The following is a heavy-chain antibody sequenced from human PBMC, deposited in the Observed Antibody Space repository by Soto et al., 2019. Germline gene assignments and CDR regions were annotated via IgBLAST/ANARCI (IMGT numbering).Heavy chain of an antibody. Sequence: SETLSLTCTVSGGSISSSSYYWGWIRQPPGKGLEWIGSIYYSGSTYYNPSLKSRVTISVDTSKNQFSLKLSSVTAADTAVYYCARGTTMVRGVMTPGWFDPWGQGTLVTVSS. CDR2: IYYSGST. CDR1: GGSISSSSYY. D-gene: IGHD3-10*01. V-gene: IGHV4-39*01. CDR3: ARGTTMVRGVMTPGWFDP. J-gene: IGHJ5*02.